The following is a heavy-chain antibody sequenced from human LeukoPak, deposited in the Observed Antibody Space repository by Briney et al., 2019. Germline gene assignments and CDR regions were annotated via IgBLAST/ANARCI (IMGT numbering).Heavy chain of an antibody. D-gene: IGHD4-11*01. CDR3: ARNLQNFFDY. Sequence: SEILSLTCTVSGGSISSTSYYWGWIRQPPGKGLEWIGSIYYSGNTYYNPSLKSRVTISVATSKNQFSLKLSSVTAADTAVYYCARNLQNFFDYWGQGTLVTVSS. CDR2: IYYSGNT. J-gene: IGHJ4*02. CDR1: GGSISSTSYY. V-gene: IGHV4-39*07.